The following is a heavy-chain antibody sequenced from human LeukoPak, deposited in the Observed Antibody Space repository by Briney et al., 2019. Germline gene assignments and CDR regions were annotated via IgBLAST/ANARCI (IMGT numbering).Heavy chain of an antibody. CDR3: ARHDYGDYSLFDY. D-gene: IGHD4-17*01. CDR1: GFTFSSYS. CDR2: ISSSNSYI. V-gene: IGHV3-21*01. Sequence: GGSLRLSCAASGFTFSSYSMNWVRQAPGKGLEWVSSISSSNSYIYYADSVKGRFTISRDNAKNSLYLQMSSLRAEDTAVYYCARHDYGDYSLFDYWGQGTLVTVSS. J-gene: IGHJ4*02.